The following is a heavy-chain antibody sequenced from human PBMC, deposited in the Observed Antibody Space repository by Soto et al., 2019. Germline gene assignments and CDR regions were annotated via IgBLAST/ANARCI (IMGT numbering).Heavy chain of an antibody. CDR2: ILPILDVT. D-gene: IGHD2-21*02. Sequence: QVQLVQSGAEVKKPGSSLKVSCKASGGTLNSYTINWVRQAPGQGLEWMGRILPILDVTNYAQKFQGRVTITADKSTDTAYMELSSLTSEDTAVYYCARLTALRDIAGDSVFYFMDVWGKGTTVTVSS. J-gene: IGHJ6*03. CDR1: GGTLNSYT. CDR3: ARLTALRDIAGDSVFYFMDV. V-gene: IGHV1-69*02.